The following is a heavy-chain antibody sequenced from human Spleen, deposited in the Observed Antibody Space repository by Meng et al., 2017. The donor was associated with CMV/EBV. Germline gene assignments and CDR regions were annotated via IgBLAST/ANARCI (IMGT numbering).Heavy chain of an antibody. V-gene: IGHV3-30*02. D-gene: IGHD6-19*01. CDR2: ISSDGSDR. Sequence: GESLKISCAASGFTFSNSAIHWVRQAPGKGLERVAFISSDGSDRSYVDSVKGRFTISRDNSKNTLYLQMNSLRAEDTAVYYCARDIEQSTDLFDYWGQGTLVTVSS. CDR1: GFTFSNSA. CDR3: ARDIEQSTDLFDY. J-gene: IGHJ4*02.